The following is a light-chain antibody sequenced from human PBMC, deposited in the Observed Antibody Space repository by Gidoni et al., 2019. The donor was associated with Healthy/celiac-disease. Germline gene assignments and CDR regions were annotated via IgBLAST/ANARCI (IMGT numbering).Light chain of an antibody. V-gene: IGKV2-28*01. CDR1: QSLLHSNGYNY. CDR3: MQALQTPLYT. J-gene: IGKJ2*01. Sequence: IVMTQSPLSLPVTPGEPASISCRSSQSLLHSNGYNYLDWYLQKPWQSPQLLIYLGSNRASGVPDRFSGSGSGTDFTLKISRVEAEDVGVYYCMQALQTPLYTFGQGTKLEI. CDR2: LGS.